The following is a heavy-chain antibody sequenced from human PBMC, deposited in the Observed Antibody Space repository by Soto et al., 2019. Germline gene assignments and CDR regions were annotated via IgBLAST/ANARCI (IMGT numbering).Heavy chain of an antibody. CDR3: ARDTYNWNGEDY. CDR2: IKQDGSEK. Sequence: GGSLRLSCAVSGFXFSNYWMSWVRQGPGKGLEWVANIKQDGSEKYYVDSVKGRFTISRDNAKNSLYLQMNSLRAEDTAVYYCARDTYNWNGEDYWGQGTLVTVSS. D-gene: IGHD1-20*01. V-gene: IGHV3-7*01. J-gene: IGHJ4*02. CDR1: GFXFSNYW.